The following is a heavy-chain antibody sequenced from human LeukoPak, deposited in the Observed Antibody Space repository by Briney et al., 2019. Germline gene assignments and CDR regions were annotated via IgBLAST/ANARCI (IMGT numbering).Heavy chain of an antibody. CDR2: IRYGGSNK. D-gene: IGHD1-1*01. V-gene: IGHV3-30*02. Sequence: GGSLRLSXAASGFTFSSYAMHWVRQAPGKGLQWVAFIRYGGSNKYYGDSVKGRFTISRDNSKNTLYLQMNSLRAEDTAVYYCAKDGYVDAFDIWGQGTVVTVSS. CDR3: AKDGYVDAFDI. CDR1: GFTFSSYA. J-gene: IGHJ3*02.